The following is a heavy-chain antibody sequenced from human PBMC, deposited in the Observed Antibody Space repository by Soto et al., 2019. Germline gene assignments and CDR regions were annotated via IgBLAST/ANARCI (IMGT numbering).Heavy chain of an antibody. J-gene: IGHJ6*02. CDR1: GFTVSSNY. CDR3: AREPYSSPLYYYGMDV. D-gene: IGHD6-13*01. Sequence: GGSLRLSCAASGFTVSSNYMSWVRQAPGKGLEWVSVIYSGGSTYYADSVKGRFTISRDNSKNTLYLQMNSLRAEDTAVYYCAREPYSSPLYYYGMDVWGQGTTVTVSS. V-gene: IGHV3-53*01. CDR2: IYSGGST.